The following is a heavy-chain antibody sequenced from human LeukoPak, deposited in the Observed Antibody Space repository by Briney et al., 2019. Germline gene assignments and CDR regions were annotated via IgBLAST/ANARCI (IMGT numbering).Heavy chain of an antibody. J-gene: IGHJ4*02. V-gene: IGHV3-9*01. CDR2: ISWNSGSI. CDR1: GFTFDDYA. Sequence: GGSLRLSCAASGFTFDDYAMHWVRQAPGKGLEWVSSISWNSGSIGYADSVKGRFTISRDNAKNSLYLQMNSLRAEDTAVYYCARDAPYYYDSSGYLGYWGQGTLVTVSS. CDR3: ARDAPYYYDSSGYLGY. D-gene: IGHD3-22*01.